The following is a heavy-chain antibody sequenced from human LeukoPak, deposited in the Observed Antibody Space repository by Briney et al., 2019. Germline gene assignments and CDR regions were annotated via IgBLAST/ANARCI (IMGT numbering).Heavy chain of an antibody. Sequence: PGGSLRLSCAAPGFTFSSYEMNWVRQAPGKGLEWVSYISSSGSTIYYADSVKGRFTISRDNAKNTLYLQMNSLRAEDTAVYYCAKDDGGSYYIYYYYMDVWGKGTTVTISS. CDR3: AKDDGGSYYIYYYYMDV. CDR1: GFTFSSYE. V-gene: IGHV3-48*03. D-gene: IGHD1-26*01. J-gene: IGHJ6*03. CDR2: ISSSGSTI.